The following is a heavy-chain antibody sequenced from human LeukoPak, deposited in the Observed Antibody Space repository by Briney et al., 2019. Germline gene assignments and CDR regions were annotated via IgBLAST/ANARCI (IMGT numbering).Heavy chain of an antibody. CDR2: IDSSGTSI. V-gene: IGHV3-11*01. CDR1: GFAFGDLY. D-gene: IGHD1-26*01. Sequence: GGSLRLSCAASGFAFGDLYMSWIRQAPGKGLEWVSYIDSSGTSIYYAASVKGRFTTSRDNAKNSLSLQMNSLRVEDTAVYYCARDLPVGDSTSYWGQGTLVTVSA. CDR3: ARDLPVGDSTSY. J-gene: IGHJ4*01.